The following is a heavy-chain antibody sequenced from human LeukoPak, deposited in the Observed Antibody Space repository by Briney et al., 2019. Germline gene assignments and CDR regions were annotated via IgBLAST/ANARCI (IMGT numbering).Heavy chain of an antibody. V-gene: IGHV3-48*03. CDR1: GFTFSSYE. CDR2: ISSSGTTI. Sequence: GGSLRLSCAASGFTFSSYEMNWVRQAPGKGLEWVSYISSSGTTIYYADSLKGRFTISRDNAENSVYLQMNSLRAEDTAVYYCARPYYYALGSSYFDYWGQGTLDTVSS. J-gene: IGHJ4*02. CDR3: ARPYYYALGSSYFDY. D-gene: IGHD3-10*01.